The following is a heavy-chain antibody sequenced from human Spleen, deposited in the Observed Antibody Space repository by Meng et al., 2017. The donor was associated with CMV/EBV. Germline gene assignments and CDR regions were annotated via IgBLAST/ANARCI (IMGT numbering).Heavy chain of an antibody. Sequence: FTSYWIGWVRQMPGKGPEWMGILYPNDSDASYSPSFQGQVTISADKSIRTAYLQWSSLKASDTAIYYCARLPPPDNISRRTWERPFDYWGQGTLVTVSS. D-gene: IGHD1-1*01. CDR2: LYPNDSDA. J-gene: IGHJ4*02. V-gene: IGHV5-51*01. CDR1: FTSYW. CDR3: ARLPPPDNISRRTWERPFDY.